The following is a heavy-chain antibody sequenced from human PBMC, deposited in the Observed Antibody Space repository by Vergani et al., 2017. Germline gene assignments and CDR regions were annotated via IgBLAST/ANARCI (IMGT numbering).Heavy chain of an antibody. CDR1: GFTFSDYY. J-gene: IGHJ4*02. Sequence: QVQLVESGGGLVKPGGSLRLSCAASGFTFSDYYMSWIRQAPGKGLEWVSYISSSSSYTNYADSVKGRFTISRDNAKNSLYLQMNSLRAEDTAVYYCAREACSGGSCYSHWGQGTLVTVSS. CDR3: AREACSGGSCYSH. D-gene: IGHD2-15*01. V-gene: IGHV3-11*05. CDR2: ISSSSSYT.